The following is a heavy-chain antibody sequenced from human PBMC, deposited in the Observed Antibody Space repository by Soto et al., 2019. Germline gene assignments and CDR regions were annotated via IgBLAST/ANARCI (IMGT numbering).Heavy chain of an antibody. Sequence: QVQLQESGPGLVKPSQTLSLTCTVSGGSISSGGYYWSWIRQHPGKGLEWIGHIYYSGSPYYNPSLQSRVTISVDTSKNQFSLKLSSVTAADTAVYYCARALVWNGDYRYFDLWGRGTLVTVSS. CDR2: IYYSGSP. J-gene: IGHJ2*01. V-gene: IGHV4-31*03. D-gene: IGHD1-1*01. CDR1: GGSISSGGYY. CDR3: ARALVWNGDYRYFDL.